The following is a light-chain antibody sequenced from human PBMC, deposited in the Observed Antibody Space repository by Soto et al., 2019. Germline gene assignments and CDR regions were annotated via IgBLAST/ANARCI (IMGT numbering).Light chain of an antibody. CDR3: QQYGSSPWT. CDR1: QSVSSSY. J-gene: IGKJ1*01. Sequence: EIVLTQSPGTVSLSPGERATLSCRASQSVSSSYLARYQQKPVQAPRLLIYGASSRATGIPDRFSGSGSGTDFTLTISRLEPEDFAVYYCQQYGSSPWTSGQRTNVDI. CDR2: GAS. V-gene: IGKV3-20*01.